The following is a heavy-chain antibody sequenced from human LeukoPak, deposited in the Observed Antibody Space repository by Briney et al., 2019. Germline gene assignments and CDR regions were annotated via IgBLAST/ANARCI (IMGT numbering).Heavy chain of an antibody. CDR2: ISWDSGNT. J-gene: IGHJ3*02. Sequence: GGSLRLSCAASGFTFNDYAMHWVRQAPGKGLEWVSLISWDSGNTYYADSVKGRFTISRDNAKNSLYLQMNSLRAEDTAVYYCARDTLIRLRAFDIWGQGTMVTVSS. V-gene: IGHV3-43D*03. D-gene: IGHD6-25*01. CDR1: GFTFNDYA. CDR3: ARDTLIRLRAFDI.